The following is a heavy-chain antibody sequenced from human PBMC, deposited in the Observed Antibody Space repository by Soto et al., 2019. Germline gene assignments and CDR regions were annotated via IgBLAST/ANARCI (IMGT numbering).Heavy chain of an antibody. CDR2: INPNGGST. J-gene: IGHJ5*02. CDR1: GDTFTSYY. D-gene: IGHD3-10*01. CDR3: AREMSYGWFDP. Sequence: SVKGSCKAPGDTFTSYYMHWVRQAPGHGLEWMGVINPNGGSTRFAQKFQGRVTMTSDTSTSTVYMELRGLTSEDTAVYYCAREMSYGWFDPWGQGTLVTVSS. V-gene: IGHV1-46*01.